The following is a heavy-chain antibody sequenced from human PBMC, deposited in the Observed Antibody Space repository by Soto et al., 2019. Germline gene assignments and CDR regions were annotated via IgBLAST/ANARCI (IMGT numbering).Heavy chain of an antibody. CDR3: ARHQDYYDSSGYYSYYYYGMDV. J-gene: IGHJ6*02. CDR1: GGSISSSSYY. Sequence: SETLSLSCTVSGGSISSSSYYWGWIRQPPGKGLEWIGSIYYIGSTYYNPSLKSRVTISVDTSENQFSLKLSSVTAADTAVYYCARHQDYYDSSGYYSYYYYGMDVWGQGTTVTVSS. D-gene: IGHD3-22*01. V-gene: IGHV4-39*01. CDR2: IYYIGST.